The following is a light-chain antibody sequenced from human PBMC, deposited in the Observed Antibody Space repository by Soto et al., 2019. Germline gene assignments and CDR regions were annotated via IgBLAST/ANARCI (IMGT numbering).Light chain of an antibody. V-gene: IGKV3-11*01. CDR3: LQRNTYRQT. CDR1: QRVSSY. CDR2: DAD. Sequence: IVFTQSPATPSLSPGESATLSCRASQRVSSYLAWDQQKAGQGTRLVIYDADNSDTGIPARFSGRGSEKDFTLTISSLEPEGSETYDCLQRNTYRQTIGHGAKV. J-gene: IGKJ1*01.